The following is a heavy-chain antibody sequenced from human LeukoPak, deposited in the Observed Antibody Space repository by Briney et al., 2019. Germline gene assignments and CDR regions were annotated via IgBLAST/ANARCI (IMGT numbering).Heavy chain of an antibody. CDR3: ARGRYCSADICSGGDAFDI. D-gene: IGHD2-15*01. Sequence: SETLSLTCTVSGGSINNYYWSWIRQPAGKGLERIGRIYTRGSTNYNPSPKSRVTMSVDTSKNQFSLKLSSVTAADTAVYYCARGRYCSADICSGGDAFDIWGQGTMVSVSS. J-gene: IGHJ3*02. CDR1: GGSINNYY. V-gene: IGHV4-4*07. CDR2: IYTRGST.